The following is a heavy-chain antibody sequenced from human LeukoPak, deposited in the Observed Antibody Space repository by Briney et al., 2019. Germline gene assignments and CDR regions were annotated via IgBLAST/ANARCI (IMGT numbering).Heavy chain of an antibody. CDR2: IYYSGST. J-gene: IGHJ3*02. V-gene: IGHV4-39*07. CDR3: ARGFYDFWSGYSLDAFDI. CDR1: GGSISNSSYY. D-gene: IGHD3-3*01. Sequence: SETLSLTCTVSGGSISNSSYYWGWIRQPPGKGLEWIGNIYYSGSTNYNPSLKSRVTISVDTSKNQFSLKLSSVTAADTAVYYCARGFYDFWSGYSLDAFDIWGQGTMVTVSS.